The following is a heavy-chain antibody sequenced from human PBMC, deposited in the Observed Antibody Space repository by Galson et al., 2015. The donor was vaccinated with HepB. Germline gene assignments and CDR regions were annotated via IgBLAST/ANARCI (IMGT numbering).Heavy chain of an antibody. CDR2: ISSSSGTI. D-gene: IGHD2-2*01. CDR1: GFTFSSYS. Sequence: SLRLSCAASGFTFSSYSMNWVRQAPGKGLEWVSYISSSSGTIYYADSVKGRFTISRDNAKNSLYLQMNSLRAEDTAVYYRAREIPCSSTSCYWTGYGMDVWGQGTTVTVSS. J-gene: IGHJ6*02. V-gene: IGHV3-48*01. CDR3: AREIPCSSTSCYWTGYGMDV.